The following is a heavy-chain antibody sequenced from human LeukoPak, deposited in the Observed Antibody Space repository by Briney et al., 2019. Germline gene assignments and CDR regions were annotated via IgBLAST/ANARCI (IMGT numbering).Heavy chain of an antibody. D-gene: IGHD6-13*01. Sequence: QPGGSLRLSCAAPGFIFSSYWMHWVRQAPGKGLVWVSRINTDGSITTYADSVQGRFTISRDNAKNTLYLQMNSLRAEDTAVYYCTRAIATSGTSVWGQGTQVTVSS. CDR3: TRAIATSGTSV. CDR1: GFIFSSYW. V-gene: IGHV3-74*03. CDR2: INTDGSIT. J-gene: IGHJ4*02.